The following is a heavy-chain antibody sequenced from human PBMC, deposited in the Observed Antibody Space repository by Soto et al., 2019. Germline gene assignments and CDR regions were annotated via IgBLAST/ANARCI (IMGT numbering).Heavy chain of an antibody. D-gene: IGHD1-26*01. Sequence: PGGSLRLSCAASGFTFSGSAMHWVRQASGKGLEWVGRIRSKANRYATAYAASVKGRFTISRDDSKNTAYLQMNSLKTEDTAVYYCTRQRWGFDYWGQGTLVTVSS. CDR2: IRSKANRYAT. J-gene: IGHJ4*02. CDR3: TRQRWGFDY. CDR1: GFTFSGSA. V-gene: IGHV3-73*01.